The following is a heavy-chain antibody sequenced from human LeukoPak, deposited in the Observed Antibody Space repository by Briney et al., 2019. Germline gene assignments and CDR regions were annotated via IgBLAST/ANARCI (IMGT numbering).Heavy chain of an antibody. CDR2: ITPSSSSI. J-gene: IGHJ4*02. CDR1: GFTFSSYS. CDR3: ARAVAGLRHFDY. Sequence: PGGSLRLSCAASGFTFSSYSMNWVRQAPGKGLEWISYITPSSSSIYYADSVKGRFTISRDNAKNSLYLQMNSLRAEDTAVYYCARAVAGLRHFDYWGQGTLVTVSS. V-gene: IGHV3-48*01. D-gene: IGHD6-19*01.